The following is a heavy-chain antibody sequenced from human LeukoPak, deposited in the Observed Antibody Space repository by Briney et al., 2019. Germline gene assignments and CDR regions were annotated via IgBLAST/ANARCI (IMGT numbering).Heavy chain of an antibody. D-gene: IGHD3-10*01. CDR2: ISSSSSYI. V-gene: IGHV3-21*01. CDR3: ARDAGVSDEPFYFAY. CDR1: GFTFSRYT. J-gene: IGHJ4*02. Sequence: GGSLRLSCAASGFTFSRYTVNWVRQAPGKGLQWVASISSSSSYIYYADSVKGRFTISRDNAKNSLYLQMNSLRAEDTAVYYCARDAGVSDEPFYFAYWGQGTLVTVSS.